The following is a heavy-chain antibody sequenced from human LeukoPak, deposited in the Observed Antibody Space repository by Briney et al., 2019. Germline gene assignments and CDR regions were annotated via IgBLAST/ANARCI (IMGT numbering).Heavy chain of an antibody. Sequence: SETLSLTCAVYGGSFSGYYWNWTRQPPGKGLEWIGEINHSGSTNYISSLKSRVTISIDTSKNQFSLKMSSVTAADTAVYYCARGLMGVGSSGAFDIWGQGTLVTVSS. CDR1: GGSFSGYY. J-gene: IGHJ3*02. V-gene: IGHV4-34*01. D-gene: IGHD6-25*01. CDR3: ARGLMGVGSSGAFDI. CDR2: INHSGST.